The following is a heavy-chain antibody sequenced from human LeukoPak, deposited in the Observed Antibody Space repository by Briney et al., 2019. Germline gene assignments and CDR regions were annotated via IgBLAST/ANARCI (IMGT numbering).Heavy chain of an antibody. CDR1: GGSISSSSYY. CDR2: IYYSGST. V-gene: IGHV4-39*01. CDR3: ARHLIVLDAFDI. Sequence: SETLSLTCTVSGGSISSSSYYWGWIRQPPGKGLEWIGSIYYSGSTYYNPSLKRRVTISVDTSKNQFSLKLSSVTAADTAVYYCARHLIVLDAFDIWGQGTMVTVSS. D-gene: IGHD2/OR15-2a*01. J-gene: IGHJ3*02.